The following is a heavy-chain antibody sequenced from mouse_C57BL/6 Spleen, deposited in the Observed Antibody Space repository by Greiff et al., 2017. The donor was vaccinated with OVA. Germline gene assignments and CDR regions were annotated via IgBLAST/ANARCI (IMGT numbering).Heavy chain of an antibody. CDR2: IDPSDSYT. J-gene: IGHJ4*01. CDR3: ARSESYAMDY. Sequence: QVQLQQPGAELVMPGASVKLSCKASGYTFTSYWMHWVKQRPGQGLEWIGEIDPSDSYTNYNQKFKGKSTLTVDKSSSTAYMQLSSLTSEDSAVYYCARSESYAMDYWVKEPQSPSPQ. CDR1: GYTFTSYW. V-gene: IGHV1-69*01.